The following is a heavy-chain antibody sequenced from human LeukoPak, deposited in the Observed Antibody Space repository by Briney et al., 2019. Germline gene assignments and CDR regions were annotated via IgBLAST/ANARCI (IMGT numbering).Heavy chain of an antibody. CDR1: GLTFSSYW. J-gene: IGHJ4*02. CDR2: IKSDGSST. Sequence: GGSLRLSCAASGLTFSSYWLHWIRHTPGKGLVWVSRIKSDGSSTSYADSVMGRFTNSRDNATNTLYLQMNSLRAEETAVYYCAGDGYSFGYDFYYWGQGNRVTVSS. D-gene: IGHD5-18*01. V-gene: IGHV3-74*01. CDR3: AGDGYSFGYDFYY.